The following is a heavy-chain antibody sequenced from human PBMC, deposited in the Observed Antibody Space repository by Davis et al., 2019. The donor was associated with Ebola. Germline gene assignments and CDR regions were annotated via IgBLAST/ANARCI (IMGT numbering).Heavy chain of an antibody. D-gene: IGHD3-10*01. Sequence: GESLKISCAAPEFTFSSCDMHWVRLATGKGLEWVSAIGTAGDTYDQGSVKGRFTISREKAKNSLYLQMNSLRGEDTDVYYCARAWFGEIYFDYLGQGTLVTVSS. CDR2: IGTAGDT. CDR3: ARAWFGEIYFDY. CDR1: EFTFSSCD. V-gene: IGHV3-13*01. J-gene: IGHJ4*02.